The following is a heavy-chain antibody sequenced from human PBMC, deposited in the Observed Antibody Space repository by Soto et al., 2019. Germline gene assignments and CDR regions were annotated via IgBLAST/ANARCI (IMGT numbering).Heavy chain of an antibody. CDR2: INPNSGGT. J-gene: IGHJ5*02. CDR1: GYTITDNY. V-gene: IGHV1-2*02. CDR3: ARAPKVYGSSLAT. D-gene: IGHD6-19*01. Sequence: ASLKVSCKASGYTITDNYLHWVRQAPGQGLEWMGWINPNSGGTNYAQKFQGRVTMTRDTSISTAYMELSRLRSDDTAVFYCARAPKVYGSSLATWGQGTPVTVSS.